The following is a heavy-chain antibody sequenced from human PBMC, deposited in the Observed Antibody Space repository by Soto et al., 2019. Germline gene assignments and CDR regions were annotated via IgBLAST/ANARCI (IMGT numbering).Heavy chain of an antibody. CDR3: ASQYCSSTSCYTHFDY. CDR1: GFTFSSYW. V-gene: IGHV3-74*01. CDR2: INSDGSST. D-gene: IGHD2-2*02. Sequence: HPGGSLRLSCAASGFTFSSYWMHWVRQAPGKGLVWVSRINSDGSSTSYADSVKGRFTISRDNAKNTLYLQMNSLRAEDTAVYYCASQYCSSTSCYTHFDYWGQGTLVTVSS. J-gene: IGHJ4*02.